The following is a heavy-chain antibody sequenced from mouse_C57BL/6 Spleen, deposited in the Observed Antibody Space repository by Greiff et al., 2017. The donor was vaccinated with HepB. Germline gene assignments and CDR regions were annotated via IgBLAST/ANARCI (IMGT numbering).Heavy chain of an antibody. CDR3: ARTKLNWEGDY. CDR1: GYAFSSYW. Sequence: VHLVESGAELVKPGASVKISCKASGYAFSSYWMNWVKQRPGKGLEWIGQIYPGDGDTNYNGKFKGKATLTADKSSSTAYMQLSSLSSEDSAVYFCARTKLNWEGDYWGQGTTLTVSS. V-gene: IGHV1-80*01. D-gene: IGHD4-1*01. CDR2: IYPGDGDT. J-gene: IGHJ2*01.